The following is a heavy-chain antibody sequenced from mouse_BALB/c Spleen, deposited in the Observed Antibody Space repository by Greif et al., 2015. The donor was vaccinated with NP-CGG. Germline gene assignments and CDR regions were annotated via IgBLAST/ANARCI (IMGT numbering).Heavy chain of an antibody. Sequence: QVQLQQSGAELVKPGASVKLSCKASGYTFTSYYMYWVRQRPGHGLEWIGEINPSNGGTNFNEKFKSKATLTVDKSSSAAYMQLSSLTSEDSAVYYCTRSWDSYFDYWGQGTTLTVSS. V-gene: IGHV1S81*02. CDR3: TRSWDSYFDY. CDR2: INPSNGGT. CDR1: GYTFTSYY. D-gene: IGHD3-3*01. J-gene: IGHJ2*01.